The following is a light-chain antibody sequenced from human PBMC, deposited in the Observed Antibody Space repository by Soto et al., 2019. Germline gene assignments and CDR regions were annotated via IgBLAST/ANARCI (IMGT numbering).Light chain of an antibody. Sequence: QSALTQPASVSGSPGQSITISCTGTSSDVGAYNYVSWYQQYPGKAPKLMIYGVTNRPSGVSNRFSGSKTGNTASLTISGLQADDEADYYCFSHRSGDSHVFGPGTKLTVL. V-gene: IGLV2-14*01. CDR3: FSHRSGDSHV. J-gene: IGLJ1*01. CDR2: GVT. CDR1: SSDVGAYNY.